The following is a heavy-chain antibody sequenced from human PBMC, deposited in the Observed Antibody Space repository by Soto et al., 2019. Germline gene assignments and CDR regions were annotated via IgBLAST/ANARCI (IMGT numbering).Heavy chain of an antibody. J-gene: IGHJ3*02. D-gene: IGHD5-12*01. V-gene: IGHV4-59*08. CDR3: ARQLGNIVATIFAFDI. Sequence: SETLSLTCTVSGGSISSYYWSWIRQPPGKGLEWIGYIYYSGSTNYNPSLKSRVTISVDTSKNQFSLNLSSVTAADTAVYYCARQLGNIVATIFAFDIWGQGTMVTVSS. CDR1: GGSISSYY. CDR2: IYYSGST.